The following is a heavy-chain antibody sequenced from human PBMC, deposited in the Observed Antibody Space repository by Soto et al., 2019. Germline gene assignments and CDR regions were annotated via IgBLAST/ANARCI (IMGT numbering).Heavy chain of an antibody. V-gene: IGHV4-34*01. J-gene: IGHJ6*02. CDR3: ARGGGYCSSTSCYGRRYYYYGMDV. CDR2: INHSGST. Sequence: SETLSLTCAVYGGSFSGYYWSWIRQPPGKGLEWIGEINHSGSTNYNPSLKSRVTISVDTSKNQFSLKLSSVTAADTAVYYCARGGGYCSSTSCYGRRYYYYGMDVWGQGTTVTVSS. D-gene: IGHD2-2*01. CDR1: GGSFSGYY.